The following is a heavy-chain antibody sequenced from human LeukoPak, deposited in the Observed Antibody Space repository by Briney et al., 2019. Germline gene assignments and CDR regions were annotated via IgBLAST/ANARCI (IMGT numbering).Heavy chain of an antibody. V-gene: IGHV3-48*03. D-gene: IGHD3-9*01. J-gene: IGHJ6*02. Sequence: GGSLRLSCAASGFPFSSFETNWVRQAPGKGLEWVSYISGSGSTIYYADSVKGRFTISRDNAKNSLHLQMNSLRAEDTAAYYCARGRNYDILTSYNYYAMDVWGQGTTVTVSS. CDR1: GFPFSSFE. CDR2: ISGSGSTI. CDR3: ARGRNYDILTSYNYYAMDV.